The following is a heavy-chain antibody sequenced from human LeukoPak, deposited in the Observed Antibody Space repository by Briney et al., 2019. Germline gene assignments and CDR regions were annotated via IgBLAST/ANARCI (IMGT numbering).Heavy chain of an antibody. J-gene: IGHJ4*02. D-gene: IGHD3-9*01. CDR1: GGSFSGYY. CDR2: INHSGST. CDR3: ARVDILTGCVDY. Sequence: SETLSLTCAVYGGSFSGYYWSWIRQPPGKGLEWIGEINHSGSTNYNPSLKSRVTISVDTSKNQFSLKLSSVTAADTAVYYCARVDILTGCVDYWGQGTLVTVSS. V-gene: IGHV4-34*01.